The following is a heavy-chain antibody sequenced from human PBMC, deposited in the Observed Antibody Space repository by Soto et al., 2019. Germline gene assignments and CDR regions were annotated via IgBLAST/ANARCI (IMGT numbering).Heavy chain of an antibody. Sequence: PGGALRLSCAAPGFPFCSYAMSWVRPAPGKGLGWVSAISGSGGSTYYADSVKGRFTISRDNSKNTLYLQMNSLRAEDTAVYYCAKDRYYDILTGYYDYWGQGTLVTVSS. CDR3: AKDRYYDILTGYYDY. V-gene: IGHV3-23*01. CDR1: GFPFCSYA. J-gene: IGHJ4*02. D-gene: IGHD3-9*01. CDR2: ISGSGGST.